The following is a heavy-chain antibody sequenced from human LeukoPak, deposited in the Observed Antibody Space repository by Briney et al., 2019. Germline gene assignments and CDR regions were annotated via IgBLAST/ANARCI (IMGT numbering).Heavy chain of an antibody. Sequence: GVSLRLSCAASGFTFTSYAMSWVRQAPGKGLEWVSSISGAGDNTYYADSVKGRFTISRDNSKNTLSLQMNSLRAEDTGVYFCATGYSRGGGFDYWGQGTLVTVSS. J-gene: IGHJ4*02. CDR3: ATGYSRGGGFDY. V-gene: IGHV3-23*01. CDR1: GFTFTSYA. CDR2: ISGAGDNT. D-gene: IGHD6-13*01.